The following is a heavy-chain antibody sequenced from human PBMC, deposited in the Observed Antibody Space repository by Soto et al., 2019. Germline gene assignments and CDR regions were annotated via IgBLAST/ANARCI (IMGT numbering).Heavy chain of an antibody. CDR1: GFTFSRYW. V-gene: IGHV3-74*01. CDR3: ARDANAEPFDL. J-gene: IGHJ5*02. Sequence: QAGGSLRLSCAGSGFTFSRYWMHWVRQVPGKGLMWVSNVVPDGSRTTYADSVKGRFTISRDNAKNMLYLQMNSLRVEDTALYYCARDANAEPFDLWGQGTLVTVSS. CDR2: VVPDGSRT.